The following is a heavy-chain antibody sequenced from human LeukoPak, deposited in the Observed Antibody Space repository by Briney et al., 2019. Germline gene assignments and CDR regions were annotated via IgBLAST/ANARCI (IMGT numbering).Heavy chain of an antibody. CDR1: GYTFTSYY. J-gene: IGHJ4*02. D-gene: IGHD4-11*01. CDR3: ARYGTVTTDFDY. Sequence: ASVKVSCKASGYTFTSYYIHWVRQAPGQGLEWMGWNNPNSGGTFYAQKFQGRVSMTRDTSISTAYMELNRLRSDDTAVYYCARYGTVTTDFDYWGQGTLVTVSS. CDR2: NNPNSGGT. V-gene: IGHV1-2*02.